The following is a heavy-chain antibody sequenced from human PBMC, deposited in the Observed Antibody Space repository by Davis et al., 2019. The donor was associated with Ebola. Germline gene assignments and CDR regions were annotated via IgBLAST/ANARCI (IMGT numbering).Heavy chain of an antibody. J-gene: IGHJ5*02. CDR3: ARDSSGWYGGGWFDP. V-gene: IGHV1-46*01. CDR1: GYTFTSYY. D-gene: IGHD6-19*01. CDR2: INPSGGST. Sequence: AASVKVSCKASGYTFTSYYMHWVRQAPGQGLEWMGIINPSGGSTSYAQKFQGRVTMTRDTSTSTAYMELSSLRSEDTAVYYCARDSSGWYGGGWFDPWGQGTLVTVSS.